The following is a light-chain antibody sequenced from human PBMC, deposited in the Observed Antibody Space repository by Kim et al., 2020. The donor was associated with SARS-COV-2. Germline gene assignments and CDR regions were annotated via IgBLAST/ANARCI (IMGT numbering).Light chain of an antibody. CDR2: DAS. Sequence: SASGGDRDTITCQESQDNSNYLKWYQQKPAKAPKLLIYDASNLETGVPSRYSGSGSGRDFTFTISSLQPEDIATYYCKQYDNLPFTFGGGTKLE. J-gene: IGKJ4*01. CDR3: KQYDNLPFT. V-gene: IGKV1-33*01. CDR1: QDNSNY.